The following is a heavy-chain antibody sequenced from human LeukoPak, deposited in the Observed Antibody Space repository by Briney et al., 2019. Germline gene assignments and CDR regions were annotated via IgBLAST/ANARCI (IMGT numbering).Heavy chain of an antibody. CDR1: GFTFSSYA. D-gene: IGHD3-10*01. Sequence: TGRSLRLSCAASGFTFSSYAMHWVRQAPGKGLEWVAVISYDGSNKYYVDSVKGRFTISRDNSKNTLYLQMNSLRAEDTAVYYCARDAMVRGVIANHPYFDYWGQGTLVTVSS. J-gene: IGHJ4*02. CDR3: ARDAMVRGVIANHPYFDY. V-gene: IGHV3-30*04. CDR2: ISYDGSNK.